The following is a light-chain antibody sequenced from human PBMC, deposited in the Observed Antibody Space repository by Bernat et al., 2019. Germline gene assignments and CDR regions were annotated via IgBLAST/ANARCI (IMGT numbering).Light chain of an antibody. CDR2: KAS. CDR3: QQYTTYPLT. CDR1: QNVNRW. Sequence: DIQMTQSPSTLSASVGGRVTITCRASQNVNRWLAWYQQRPGKAPKLLISKASDLESGVPSRFTGSGSGTEFTLTINSLQPDDFATYYCQQYTTYPLTFGGGTKVEIE. V-gene: IGKV1-5*03. J-gene: IGKJ4*01.